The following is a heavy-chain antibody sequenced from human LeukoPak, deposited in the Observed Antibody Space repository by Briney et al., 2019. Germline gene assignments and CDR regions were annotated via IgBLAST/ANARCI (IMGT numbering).Heavy chain of an antibody. CDR2: IKQDGSEK. J-gene: IGHJ6*03. V-gene: IGHV3-7*01. Sequence: GGSLRLSCAASGFTFSSYWMSWVRQAPGKGLEWVANIKQDGSEKYYVDSVKGRFTISRDNAKNPRDLQMNSLRAEDTAVYYCARLGSYYYYYMDVWGKGTTVTISS. D-gene: IGHD7-27*01. CDR3: ARLGSYYYYYMDV. CDR1: GFTFSSYW.